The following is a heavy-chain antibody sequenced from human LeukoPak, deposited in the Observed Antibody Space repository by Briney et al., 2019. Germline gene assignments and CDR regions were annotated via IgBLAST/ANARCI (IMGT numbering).Heavy chain of an antibody. CDR3: ARREVASRTPVLDY. Sequence: ASVKVSCKASGYTFTSYDINWVRQATGQGIEWMGWMNPNSGNTGYAQKFQGRVTMTRNTSISTAYMELSSLRSEDTAVYYCARREVASRTPVLDYWGQGTLVTVSS. CDR2: MNPNSGNT. CDR1: GYTFTSYD. V-gene: IGHV1-8*01. D-gene: IGHD2-15*01. J-gene: IGHJ4*02.